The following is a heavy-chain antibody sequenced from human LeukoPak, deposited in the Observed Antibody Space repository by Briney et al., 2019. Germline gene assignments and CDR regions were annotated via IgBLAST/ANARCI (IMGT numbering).Heavy chain of an antibody. CDR1: GFTFSSYA. CDR3: AKGGVTGY. D-gene: IGHD5-18*01. V-gene: IGHV3-23*01. CDR2: IIVSGGST. J-gene: IGHJ4*02. Sequence: GASLRLSCAASGFTFSSYAMSWVRQAPGKGLEWVSAIIVSGGSTYHADSVKGPFTISRDNSKTTLYLKMNSLRAEDTAVYYCAKGGVTGYWGQGTLVTVSS.